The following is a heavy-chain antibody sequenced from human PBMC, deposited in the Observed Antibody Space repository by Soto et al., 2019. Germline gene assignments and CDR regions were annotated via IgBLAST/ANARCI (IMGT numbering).Heavy chain of an antibody. CDR2: IYWDDDK. CDR1: GFSLSTSGVG. Sequence: QITLKESGPTLVKPTQTLTLTCTFSGFSLSTSGVGVGWIRQPPGKALEWLALIYWDDDKRYSPSLKSRLTITKDTSKNQVVLTMTTMDPVDTATYYCAHIVGATSKPGYWDYFDYWGQGTLVTVSS. V-gene: IGHV2-5*02. CDR3: AHIVGATSKPGYWDYFDY. D-gene: IGHD1-26*01. J-gene: IGHJ4*02.